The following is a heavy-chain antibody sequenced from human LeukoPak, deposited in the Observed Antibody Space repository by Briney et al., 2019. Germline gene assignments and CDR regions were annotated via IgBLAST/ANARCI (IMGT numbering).Heavy chain of an antibody. V-gene: IGHV4-61*02. CDR3: ARAGLVGANNAFDI. D-gene: IGHD1-26*01. CDR1: GGSISSSSYY. Sequence: SQSLSLTCTVSGGSISSSSYYWGWIRQPAGTGLEWIGRIYTSGSTNYNPSLKSRVTISVDTSKDQFSLKMSSVTAADTAIYYCARAGLVGANNAFDIWGQGTMVTVSS. CDR2: IYTSGST. J-gene: IGHJ3*02.